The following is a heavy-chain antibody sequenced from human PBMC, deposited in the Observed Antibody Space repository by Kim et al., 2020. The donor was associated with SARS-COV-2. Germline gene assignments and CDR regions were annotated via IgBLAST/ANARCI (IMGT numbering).Heavy chain of an antibody. CDR3: ARDRASYYDFWSGYTSHWFDP. V-gene: IGHV4-59*13. CDR1: GGSISSYY. Sequence: SETLSLTCTVSGGSISSYYWSWIRQPPGKGLEWIGYIYYSGSTNYNPSLKSRVTISVDTSKNQFSLKLSSVTAADTAVYYCARDRASYYDFWSGYTSHWFDPWGQGTLVTVSS. J-gene: IGHJ5*02. CDR2: IYYSGST. D-gene: IGHD3-3*01.